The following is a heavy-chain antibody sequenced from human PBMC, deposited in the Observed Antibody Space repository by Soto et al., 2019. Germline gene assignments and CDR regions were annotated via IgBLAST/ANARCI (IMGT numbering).Heavy chain of an antibody. V-gene: IGHV1-69*01. CDR3: ADGSGSYGRYYYYYGMDV. J-gene: IGHJ6*02. CDR2: IIPIFGTA. D-gene: IGHD3-10*01. Sequence: QVQLVQSGAEVKKPGSSVKVSCKASGGTFSSYAISWVRQAPGQGLEWMGGIIPIFGTANYAQKFQGRVTMTADESTSTAYMELSSLRSEDTAVYYCADGSGSYGRYYYYYGMDVWGQGTTVTVSS. CDR1: GGTFSSYA.